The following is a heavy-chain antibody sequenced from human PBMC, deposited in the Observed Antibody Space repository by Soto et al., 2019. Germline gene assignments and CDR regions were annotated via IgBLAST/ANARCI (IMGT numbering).Heavy chain of an antibody. V-gene: IGHV3-15*01. J-gene: IGHJ4*01. CDR3: NTDSYSTMIVVRFDY. Sequence: GGTLSPSCTASGFTFSSNALSWVRQAPGKGLEWAGRIKRKTDCWTTEFASPVKGRFFIPRDDSKNMVYLQINSLKTEDTGIFYCNTDSYSTMIVVRFDYWGHGTLVTVSS. CDR2: IKRKTDCWTT. CDR1: GFTFSSNA. D-gene: IGHD3-22*01.